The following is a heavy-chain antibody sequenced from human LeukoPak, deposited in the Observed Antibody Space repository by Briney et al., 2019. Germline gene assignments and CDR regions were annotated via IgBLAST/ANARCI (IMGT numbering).Heavy chain of an antibody. CDR2: ISGNGGDT. J-gene: IGHJ6*03. D-gene: IGHD2-15*01. V-gene: IGHV3-23*01. CDR3: AKTHGPYCSGGSCLDYYYYMDV. Sequence: GGSLRLSCAASGFTFSSDAMTWVRQAPGKGLEWVLAISGNGGDTYYADSVKGRFTISRDNSKNTLYLQMNSLRAEDTAVYYCAKTHGPYCSGGSCLDYYYYMDVWGKGTTVTVSS. CDR1: GFTFSSDA.